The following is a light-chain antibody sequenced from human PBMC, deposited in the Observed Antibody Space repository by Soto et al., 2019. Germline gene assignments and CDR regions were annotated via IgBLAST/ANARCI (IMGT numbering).Light chain of an antibody. Sequence: EIVMTQSPATLSVSPGERATLSCRASQSVSSNLAWYQQKPGQAPRLLLYGASTRATGIPARFSGSGSGTEFTLTISSLQSEDFAVYYCHQYNNWPPITFGQGTRLEIK. V-gene: IGKV3-15*01. CDR2: GAS. CDR1: QSVSSN. CDR3: HQYNNWPPIT. J-gene: IGKJ5*01.